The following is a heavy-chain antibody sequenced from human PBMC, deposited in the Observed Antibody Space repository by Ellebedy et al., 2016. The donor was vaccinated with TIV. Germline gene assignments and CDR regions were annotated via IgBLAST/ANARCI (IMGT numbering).Heavy chain of an antibody. J-gene: IGHJ4*02. CDR3: AKGRSGTYIHHAFDY. Sequence: GESLKISCAASGFTFSSYAMSWVRQAPGKGLEWVSGFGVSGDSTYYADSVKGRFTISRDNSKNTLYLQMNSLRAEDTAIYYCAKGRSGTYIHHAFDYWGQGTLVTVSS. D-gene: IGHD1-14*01. V-gene: IGHV3-23*01. CDR2: FGVSGDST. CDR1: GFTFSSYA.